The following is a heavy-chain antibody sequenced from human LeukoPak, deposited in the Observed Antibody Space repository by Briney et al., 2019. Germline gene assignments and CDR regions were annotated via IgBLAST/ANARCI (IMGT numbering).Heavy chain of an antibody. J-gene: IGHJ5*02. CDR2: INPNSGGT. CDR3: ARDLRTVAGTERENRFDP. CDR1: GYTFTGYY. V-gene: IGHV1-2*06. D-gene: IGHD6-19*01. Sequence: ASVKVTXKASGYTFTGYYMHWVRQAPGQGLEWMGRINPNSGGTNYAQKFQGRVTMTRDTSISTAYMELSRLRSDDTAVYYCARDLRTVAGTERENRFDPWGQGTLVTVSS.